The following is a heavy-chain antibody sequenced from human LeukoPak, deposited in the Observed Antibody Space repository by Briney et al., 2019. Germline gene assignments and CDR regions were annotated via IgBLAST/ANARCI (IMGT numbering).Heavy chain of an antibody. V-gene: IGHV4-39*01. CDR3: ARYCNAGACSMFKTFDV. J-gene: IGHJ3*01. Sequence: SETLSLTCTVSGDSINSAIYCWGWIRQPPGKDLEWIGTICHSGNTYYNPSLKSRVTVSVDTSKSQLSLRLNSVTAADTSVYYCARYCNAGACSMFKTFDVWGQGTMVTVSS. D-gene: IGHD2-15*01. CDR1: GDSINSAIYC. CDR2: ICHSGNT.